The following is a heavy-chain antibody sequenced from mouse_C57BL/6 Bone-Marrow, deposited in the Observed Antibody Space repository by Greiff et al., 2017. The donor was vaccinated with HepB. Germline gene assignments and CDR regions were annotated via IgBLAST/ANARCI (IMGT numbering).Heavy chain of an antibody. CDR2: INPSNGGT. CDR1: GYTFTSYW. V-gene: IGHV1-53*01. Sequence: VQLQQPGTELVKPGASVKLSCKASGYTFTSYWMHWVKQRPGQGLEWIGNINPSNGGTNYNEKFKSKATLTVDKSSSTAYMQLSSQTSEDAAVYYGARLDYDGYRYYFDYWGQGTTLTVSS. J-gene: IGHJ2*01. CDR3: ARLDYDGYRYYFDY. D-gene: IGHD2-2*01.